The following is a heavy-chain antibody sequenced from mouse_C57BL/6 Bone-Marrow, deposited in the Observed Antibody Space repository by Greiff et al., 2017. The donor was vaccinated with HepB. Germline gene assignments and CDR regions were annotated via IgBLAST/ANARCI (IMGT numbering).Heavy chain of an antibody. V-gene: IGHV1-62-2*01. D-gene: IGHD2-1*01. CDR3: ARHEERGIYWGFAY. J-gene: IGHJ3*01. CDR1: GYTFTEYT. CDR2: FYPGSGSI. Sequence: QVQLKESGAELVKPGASVKLSCKASGYTFTEYTIHWVKQRPGQGLEWIGWFYPGSGSIKYNEKFKDKATLTANKSSSTVYMELSRLTSKDSAVYFCARHEERGIYWGFAYWGQGTLVTVSA.